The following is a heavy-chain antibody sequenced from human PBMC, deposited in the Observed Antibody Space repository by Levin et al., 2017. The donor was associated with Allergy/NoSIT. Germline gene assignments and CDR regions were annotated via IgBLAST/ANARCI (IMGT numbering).Heavy chain of an antibody. J-gene: IGHJ4*02. CDR3: ARSSRGYGTFDY. CDR1: GFNFNSYA. CDR2: IYASADSI. V-gene: IGHV3-23*01. Sequence: SCAASGFNFNSYAMSWVRQAPGKGLEWVSAIYASADSIYYSDSVKGRFTISRDSSKNTLNLHMNSLRAEDTAVYYCARSSRGYGTFDYWGQGTLVTVSS. D-gene: IGHD5-12*01.